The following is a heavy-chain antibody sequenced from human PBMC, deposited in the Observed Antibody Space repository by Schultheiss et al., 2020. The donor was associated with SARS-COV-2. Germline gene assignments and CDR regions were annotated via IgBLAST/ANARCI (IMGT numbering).Heavy chain of an antibody. Sequence: GGSLRLSCAASGFTFSSYGMHWVRQAPGKGLEWVAVIWYDGSNKYYADSVKGRFTISRDNSKNTLYLQMNSLRAEDTAVYYCARDLGYGEQYYYYYGMDVWGQGTTVTVSS. D-gene: IGHD4-17*01. J-gene: IGHJ6*02. CDR3: ARDLGYGEQYYYYYGMDV. CDR2: IWYDGSNK. V-gene: IGHV3-33*01. CDR1: GFTFSSYG.